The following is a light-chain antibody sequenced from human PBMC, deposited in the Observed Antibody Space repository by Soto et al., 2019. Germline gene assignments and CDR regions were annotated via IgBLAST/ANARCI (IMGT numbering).Light chain of an antibody. CDR1: QSVLYSSNNKNY. V-gene: IGKV4-1*01. CDR3: QQYYSTPRT. J-gene: IGKJ1*01. CDR2: WAS. Sequence: DIVMTQSPDSLAVSLGERATINCKSSQSVLYSSNNKNYLAWYQQKPGQPPKLLIYWASTRESGVPDRFSGSGSGTDSNLTISSLQAEDVAVYYCQQYYSTPRTFGQGTKVEIK.